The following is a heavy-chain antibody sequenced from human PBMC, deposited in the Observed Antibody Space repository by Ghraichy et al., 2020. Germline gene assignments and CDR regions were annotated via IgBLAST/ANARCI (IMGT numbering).Heavy chain of an antibody. V-gene: IGHV3-48*02. CDR3: AREPNHIYYYYGMDV. CDR1: GFTFSSYS. J-gene: IGHJ6*02. Sequence: GGTLRLSCAASGFTFSSYSMNWVRQAPGKGLEWVSYISSSSSTIYYADSVKGRFTISRDNAKNSLYLQMNSLRDEDTAVYYCAREPNHIYYYYGMDVWGQGTTVTVSS. CDR2: ISSSSSTI.